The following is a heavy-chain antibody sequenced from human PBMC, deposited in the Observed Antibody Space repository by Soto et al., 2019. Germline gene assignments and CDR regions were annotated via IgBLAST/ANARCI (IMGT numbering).Heavy chain of an antibody. J-gene: IGHJ4*02. CDR1: GYTFTSYD. CDR3: AIDSSRGDWNYNGYHFDY. V-gene: IGHV1-8*01. CDR2: MNPNSGNT. D-gene: IGHD1-7*01. Sequence: ASVKVSCKASGYTFTSYDINWVRQATGQGLEWMGWMNPNSGNTGYAQKFQGRVTMTRDTSASTAYMELSSLRSEDTAVYYCAIDSSRGDWNYNGYHFDYWGQGTLVTVSS.